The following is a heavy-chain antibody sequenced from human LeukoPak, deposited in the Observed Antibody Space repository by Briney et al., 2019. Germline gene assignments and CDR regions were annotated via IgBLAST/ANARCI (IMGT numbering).Heavy chain of an antibody. V-gene: IGHV3-23*01. Sequence: GGSLRLSCVASGFTFSSFAMSWVRQAPGKGLEWVSLIIGSSGDTFYADSVRGRFSISRDNSKNRLYLQMNSLRAEDTALYCCLKGAYDYIEMGYFDYWGQGTLVTVSS. J-gene: IGHJ4*02. CDR3: LKGAYDYIEMGYFDY. D-gene: IGHD5-12*01. CDR1: GFTFSSFA. CDR2: IIGSSGDT.